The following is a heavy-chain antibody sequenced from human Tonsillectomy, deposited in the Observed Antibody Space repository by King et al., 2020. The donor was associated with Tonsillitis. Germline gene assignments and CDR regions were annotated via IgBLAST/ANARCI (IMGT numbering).Heavy chain of an antibody. CDR2: INPNSGGT. Sequence: VQLVESGAEVTKPGASVKVSCKASGYTFTTYYIHWVRQAPGQGLEWMGWINPNSGGTNYAQKFQGRVAMTRDTSISTAYMELSRLRSDDPAVYYCARVYNWNDGDYWGQGTLVTVSS. J-gene: IGHJ4*02. CDR3: ARVYNWNDGDY. D-gene: IGHD1-20*01. CDR1: GYTFTTYY. V-gene: IGHV1-2*02.